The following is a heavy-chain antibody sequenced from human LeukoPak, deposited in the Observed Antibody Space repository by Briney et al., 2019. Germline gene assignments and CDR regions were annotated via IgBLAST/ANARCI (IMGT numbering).Heavy chain of an antibody. Sequence: ASVKVSCKASGYTFTSYGISWVRQAPGQGLEWMGWISAYNGNTNYAQKFQGRVTITADKSTSTAYMELSSLRSEDTAVYYCAGPPYYYDSSGYLNAFDIWGQGTMVTVSS. CDR2: ISAYNGNT. J-gene: IGHJ3*02. CDR3: AGPPYYYDSSGYLNAFDI. D-gene: IGHD3-22*01. V-gene: IGHV1-18*01. CDR1: GYTFTSYG.